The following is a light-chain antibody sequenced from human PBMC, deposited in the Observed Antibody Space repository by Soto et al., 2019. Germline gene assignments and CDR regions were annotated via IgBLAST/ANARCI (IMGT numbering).Light chain of an antibody. Sequence: QSALTQPPSASGSPGQSVTISCTGTSSDVGGYNYVSWYQQHPGKAPKLMIYEVSKRPSGVPDRFSGSKSGNTASLTVSGLQAEDEADYYCCSSAGSNNYVFGTGTKVTVL. CDR1: SSDVGGYNY. CDR3: CSSAGSNNYV. CDR2: EVS. J-gene: IGLJ1*01. V-gene: IGLV2-8*01.